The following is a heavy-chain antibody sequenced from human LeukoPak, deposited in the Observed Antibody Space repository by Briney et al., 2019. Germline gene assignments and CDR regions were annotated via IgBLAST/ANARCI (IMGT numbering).Heavy chain of an antibody. V-gene: IGHV3-23*01. CDR2: ISGSGGST. CDR1: GFTFSSHA. CDR3: AKDPPQREYFQH. Sequence: QPGGSLRLSCAASGFTFSSHAMSWVRQAPGKGLEWVPAISGSGGSTYYADSVKGRFTISRDNSKNTLYLQMNSLRAEDTAVYYCAKDPPQREYFQHWGQGTLVTVSS. J-gene: IGHJ1*01.